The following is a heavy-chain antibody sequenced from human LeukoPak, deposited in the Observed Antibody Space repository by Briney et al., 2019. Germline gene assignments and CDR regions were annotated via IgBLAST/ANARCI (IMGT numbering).Heavy chain of an antibody. CDR2: INHSGST. CDR1: GGSFSGYY. CDR3: ARGPGGAACDY. D-gene: IGHD4-23*01. J-gene: IGHJ4*02. V-gene: IGHV4-34*01. Sequence: PSETLSLTCAVYGGSFSGYYWSWIRQPPGKGLEWIGEINHSGSTNYNPSLKSRVTISVDTSKNQFSLKLSSVTAADTAVYYCARGPGGAACDYWGRGTLVTVSS.